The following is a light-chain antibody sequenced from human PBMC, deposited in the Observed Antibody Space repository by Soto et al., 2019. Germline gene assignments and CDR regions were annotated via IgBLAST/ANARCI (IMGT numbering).Light chain of an antibody. CDR2: NVR. CDR3: SSYTSSSTLL. CDR1: SSDVGTYNY. J-gene: IGLJ2*01. V-gene: IGLV2-14*01. Sequence: QSALTQPASVSGSPGHSITISCTGTSSDVGTYNYVSWYQQHPGKAPKVIIYNVRNRPSGASNHFSGSKSGNTASLTISGLQAEDEADYYCSSYTSSSTLLFGGATKVTVL.